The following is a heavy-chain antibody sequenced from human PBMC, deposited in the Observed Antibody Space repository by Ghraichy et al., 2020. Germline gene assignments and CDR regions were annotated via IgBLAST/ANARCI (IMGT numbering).Heavy chain of an antibody. V-gene: IGHV3-30*01. CDR3: ARGSVPYDLRRYLDY. CDR2: ISYNGRYR. J-gene: IGHJ4*03. D-gene: IGHD3-3*01. Sequence: DCVKKISYNGRYRNHVDSVKGQFTISRDNSKNTLYLQMNSLSPEDTAVYFCARGSVPYDLRRYLDYWG.